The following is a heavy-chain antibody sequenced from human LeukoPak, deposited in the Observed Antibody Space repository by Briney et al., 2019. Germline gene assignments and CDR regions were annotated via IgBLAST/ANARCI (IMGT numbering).Heavy chain of an antibody. D-gene: IGHD3-9*01. V-gene: IGHV3-21*01. CDR2: ISSSSSYI. Sequence: GGSLRLSCAASGLTFSSYSMNSVRQAPGKGLEWVSSISSSSSYIYYADSVKGRFTSCRDNAKNSLYLQMNSLRAEDTAVYYCARTLSLDYDILTGPPTGYWGQGTLVTVSS. CDR3: ARTLSLDYDILTGPPTGY. CDR1: GLTFSSYS. J-gene: IGHJ4*02.